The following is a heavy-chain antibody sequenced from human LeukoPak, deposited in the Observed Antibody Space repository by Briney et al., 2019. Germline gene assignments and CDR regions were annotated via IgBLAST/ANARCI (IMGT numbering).Heavy chain of an antibody. V-gene: IGHV3-21*01. CDR2: ISSSSSYI. CDR3: ARDVTGQTFDY. Sequence: GGSLRLSCAASGFTFSSYSMNWVRQAPGRGLEWVSSISSSSSYIYYADSVKGRFTISRDNAKNSLYLQMNSLRAEDTAVYYCARDVTGQTFDYWGQGTLVTVSS. J-gene: IGHJ4*02. CDR1: GFTFSSYS. D-gene: IGHD7-27*01.